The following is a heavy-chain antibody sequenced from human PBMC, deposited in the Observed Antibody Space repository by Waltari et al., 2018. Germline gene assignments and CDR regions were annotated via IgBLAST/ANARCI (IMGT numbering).Heavy chain of an antibody. J-gene: IGHJ4*02. CDR1: GSTFPHTP. D-gene: IGHD1-1*01. Sequence: QVQLVQSGAEVKMPGASVKVSCKASGSTFPHTPVHWVRQAPGQGLQWMGRIITNSGGTDYAQEFQGRVTMTRDTSISTVYMELSSVRSDDTAVYYCVRENWYYDYWGQGTQVTVSS. CDR2: IITNSGGT. CDR3: VRENWYYDY. V-gene: IGHV1-2*06.